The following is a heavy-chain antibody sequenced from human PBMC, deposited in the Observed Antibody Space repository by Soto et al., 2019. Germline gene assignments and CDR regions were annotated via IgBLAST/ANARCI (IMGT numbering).Heavy chain of an antibody. CDR2: IWYDGSNK. D-gene: IGHD6-13*01. CDR3: ARDRTGLRQQLVRGFDP. J-gene: IGHJ5*02. V-gene: IGHV3-33*01. CDR1: GFTFSSYG. Sequence: QVQLVESGGGVVQPGRSLRLSCAASGFTFSSYGMHWVRQAPGKGLEWVAVIWYDGSNKYYADSVKGRFTISRDNSKNTLYLQMTSLRAEDTAVYYCARDRTGLRQQLVRGFDPWGQGTLVTVSS.